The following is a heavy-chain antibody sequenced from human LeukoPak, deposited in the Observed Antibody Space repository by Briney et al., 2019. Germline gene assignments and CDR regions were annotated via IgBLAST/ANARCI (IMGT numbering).Heavy chain of an antibody. V-gene: IGHV3-48*03. D-gene: IGHD3-22*01. J-gene: IGHJ4*02. CDR3: ARDQQPKKYYYGSSGSSAY. CDR2: ISSSGSTA. Sequence: GGSLRLSCAASGFIFSNYEMNWVRQAPGKGLEWVAFISSSGSTAYYADSVKGRFVISKDNAKNSLDLEMHSLRAEDTAVYYCARDQQPKKYYYGSSGSSAYWGQGTLVTVSS. CDR1: GFIFSNYE.